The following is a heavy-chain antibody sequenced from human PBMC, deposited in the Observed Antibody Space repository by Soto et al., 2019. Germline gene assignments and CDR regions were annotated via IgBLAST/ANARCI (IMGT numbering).Heavy chain of an antibody. Sequence: QLQLQESGPGLVKPSETLSLTCTVSGDSISSISHYWGWIRQPPGKGLEWIWSIYYSGRTYYNPSLKMLVTTSVDTTKNQFSLTLSSVNAADTAVYYCVRQSSYGSGSYYDYWGQGTLVTVSS. V-gene: IGHV4-39*01. CDR2: IYYSGRT. CDR1: GDSISSISHY. J-gene: IGHJ4*02. CDR3: VRQSSYGSGSYYDY. D-gene: IGHD3-10*01.